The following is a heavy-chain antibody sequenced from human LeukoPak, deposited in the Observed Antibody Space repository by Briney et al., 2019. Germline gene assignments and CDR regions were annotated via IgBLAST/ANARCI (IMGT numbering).Heavy chain of an antibody. CDR1: GYTFTSFG. CDR2: ISAYNGNT. CDR3: TRDLGHGAGIFWDY. J-gene: IGHJ4*02. Sequence: SVKVSCKASGYTFTSFGISWVRQAPGQGLEWMGWISAYNGNTNHAQKVQGRVTLTTDISASTAYMEVTSLRPDDTAVYYCTRDLGHGAGIFWDYWGQGTLVTVSS. D-gene: IGHD3-10*01. V-gene: IGHV1-18*04.